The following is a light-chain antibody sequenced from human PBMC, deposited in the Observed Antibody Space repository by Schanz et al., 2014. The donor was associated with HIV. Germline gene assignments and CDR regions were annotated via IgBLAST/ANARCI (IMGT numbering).Light chain of an antibody. Sequence: QSVVTQPPSASGTPGQRVTISCSGSSSNIGSNTVNWYQHLPGSAPQLLIYSDNQRPSRVPDRFFGSKSGTSASLAISGLRSDDEAHYYCATWDDSLHGVVFGGGTKPTVL. CDR3: ATWDDSLHGVV. CDR2: SDN. V-gene: IGLV1-44*01. CDR1: SSNIGSNT. J-gene: IGLJ2*01.